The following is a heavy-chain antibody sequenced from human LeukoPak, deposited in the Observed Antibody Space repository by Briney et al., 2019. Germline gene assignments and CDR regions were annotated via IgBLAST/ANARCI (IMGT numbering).Heavy chain of an antibody. Sequence: PSETLSLTCTVSGGSISSYYWSWIRQPPGKGLEWIGYTYYSGSTNYNPSLKSRVTISVDTSKNQFSLKLSSVTAADTAVYYCARENGYTFDYWGQGTLVTVSS. V-gene: IGHV4-59*01. J-gene: IGHJ4*02. CDR3: ARENGYTFDY. CDR2: TYYSGST. D-gene: IGHD5-24*01. CDR1: GGSISSYY.